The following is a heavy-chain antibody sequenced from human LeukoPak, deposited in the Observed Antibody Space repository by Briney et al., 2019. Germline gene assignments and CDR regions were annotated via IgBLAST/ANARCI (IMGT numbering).Heavy chain of an antibody. Sequence: GGSLRLSCTASGFTFGDYAMSWFRQAPGKGLEWVGFIRSKAYGGTTEYAASVKGRFTISRDDSKSIAYLQMNSLKTEDTAVYYCTRDAGGYSSIHSDYWGQGTLVTVSS. J-gene: IGHJ4*02. CDR2: IRSKAYGGTT. V-gene: IGHV3-49*03. CDR3: TRDAGGYSSIHSDY. CDR1: GFTFGDYA. D-gene: IGHD4-11*01.